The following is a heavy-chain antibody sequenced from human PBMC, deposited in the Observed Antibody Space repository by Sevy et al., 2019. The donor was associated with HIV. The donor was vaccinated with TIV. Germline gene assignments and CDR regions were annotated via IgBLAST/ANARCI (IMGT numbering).Heavy chain of an antibody. CDR3: AGLSGYSSSWSYFHY. CDR2: ISSSTI. J-gene: IGHJ4*02. CDR1: GFTFSSYS. V-gene: IGHV3-48*01. Sequence: GGSLRLSCAASGFTFSSYSMNWVRQAPGKGLEWVSYISSSTIYYADSVKGRFTISRDNAKNSLYLQMNSLRAEDTAVYYCAGLSGYSSSWSYFHYWGQGTLVTVSS. D-gene: IGHD6-13*01.